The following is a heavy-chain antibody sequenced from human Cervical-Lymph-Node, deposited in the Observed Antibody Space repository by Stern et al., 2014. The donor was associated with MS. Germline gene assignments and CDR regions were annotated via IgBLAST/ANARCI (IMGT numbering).Heavy chain of an antibody. V-gene: IGHV3-23*04. J-gene: IGHJ4*02. D-gene: IGHD4-17*01. CDR3: AKSTVTSLSDY. CDR1: DSPLGATA. CDR2: ISGSGGST. Sequence: EVQLVESGGGLVQPGGPWGPPGPPLDSPLGATALTGAPQLQGKGWEGVSAISGSGGSTYYADSVKGRFTISRDNSKNTLYLQMNSLRAEDTAVYYCAKSTVTSLSDYWGQGTLVTVSS.